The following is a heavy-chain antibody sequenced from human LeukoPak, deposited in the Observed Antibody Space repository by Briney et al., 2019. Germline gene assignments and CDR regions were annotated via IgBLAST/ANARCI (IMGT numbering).Heavy chain of an antibody. D-gene: IGHD2-8*01. V-gene: IGHV3-21*01. CDR3: ARAPMYEYYFDY. CDR2: ISSSSNYI. J-gene: IGHJ4*02. CDR1: GFTFSSYS. Sequence: GGSLRLSCAASGFTFSSYSMNWVRQAPGKGLEWVSSISSSSNYIYYADSVEGRFTISRDNAKNSLYLQMNSLRAEDTAVYYCARAPMYEYYFDYWGQGTLVTVSS.